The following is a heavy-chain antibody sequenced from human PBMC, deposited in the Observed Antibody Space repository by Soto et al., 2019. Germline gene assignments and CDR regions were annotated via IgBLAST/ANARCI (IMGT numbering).Heavy chain of an antibody. CDR1: GFTFSNFW. Sequence: EVQVVESGGGLVQPGGSLRLSCAGSGFTFSNFWMSWVRQTPGKGLEWVANIKEDGSETYSEDSVKGRFTISRDNPKHSLYLQMNTLRAENTVVYYCARSGSLTSGSWGQGTLVIVSS. V-gene: IGHV3-7*01. J-gene: IGHJ5*02. CDR3: ARSGSLTSGS. CDR2: IKEDGSET. D-gene: IGHD3-10*01.